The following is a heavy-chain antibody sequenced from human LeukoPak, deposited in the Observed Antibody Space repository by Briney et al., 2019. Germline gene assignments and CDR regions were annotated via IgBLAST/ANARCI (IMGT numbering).Heavy chain of an antibody. CDR1: GFTFSSYG. V-gene: IGHV3-23*01. J-gene: IGHJ4*02. CDR3: AKDRTSGLVGSTFFDY. Sequence: GGSLRLSCAASGFTFSSYGMSWVRQAPGKGLEWVSAISGSGGSTYYADSVKGRFTISRGNSKNTLYLEMNGLRAEDTAVYYCAKDRTSGLVGSTFFDYWGQGTLVTVSS. D-gene: IGHD1-26*01. CDR2: ISGSGGST.